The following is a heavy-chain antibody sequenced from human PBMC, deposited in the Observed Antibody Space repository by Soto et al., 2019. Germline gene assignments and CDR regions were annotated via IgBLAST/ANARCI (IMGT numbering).Heavy chain of an antibody. CDR3: AREPYLPMARNDN. D-gene: IGHD3-10*01. CDR2: IYYSGTT. Sequence: SEPLCLTCPVSGGSIIIADFFWTGIRQPRGKCVEWLGYIYYSGTTYYNPSLKGRLIISIDTSRNQFSLSLNSVTAADTAVYFCAREPYLPMARNDNWGPGPLVTVSS. CDR1: GGSIIIADFF. V-gene: IGHV4-30-4*01. J-gene: IGHJ4*02.